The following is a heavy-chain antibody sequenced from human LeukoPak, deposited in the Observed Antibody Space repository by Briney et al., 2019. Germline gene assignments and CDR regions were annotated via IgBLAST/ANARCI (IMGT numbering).Heavy chain of an antibody. J-gene: IGHJ3*02. Sequence: GGSLRLSCAASGFTFSSYGMHWVRQAPGKGLEWVAVISYDGSNKYYADSVKGRFTISRDNSKNTLYLQMNSLRAEDTAVYYCAKDGRTRRHDAFDIWGQGTMVTVSS. D-gene: IGHD1-1*01. CDR3: AKDGRTRRHDAFDI. CDR2: ISYDGSNK. V-gene: IGHV3-30*18. CDR1: GFTFSSYG.